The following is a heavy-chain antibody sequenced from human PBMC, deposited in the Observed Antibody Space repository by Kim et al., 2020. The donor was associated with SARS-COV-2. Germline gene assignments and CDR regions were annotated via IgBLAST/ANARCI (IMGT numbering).Heavy chain of an antibody. J-gene: IGHJ4*02. D-gene: IGHD2-15*01. CDR2: IWYDGSNK. CDR1: RFTFSSYG. Sequence: GGSLRLSCAASRFTFSSYGLHWVRQAPGKGLEWVAVIWYDGSNKYHADSVKGRFTISRDNSKNTLYLQMNNLRAEDTAVYYCAKERRKYCSGGICDLEYWGQGTPVTVSS. V-gene: IGHV3-33*06. CDR3: AKERRKYCSGGICDLEY.